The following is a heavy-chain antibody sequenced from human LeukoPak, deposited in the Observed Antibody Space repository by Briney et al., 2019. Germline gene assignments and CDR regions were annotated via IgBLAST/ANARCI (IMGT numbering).Heavy chain of an antibody. CDR2: IRYDGSNK. CDR1: GFTFSSYG. CDR3: ASQIRPDY. V-gene: IGHV3-30*02. J-gene: IGHJ4*02. Sequence: PGGSLRLSCAASGFTFSSYGMHWVRQAPGKGLEWVAFIRYDGSNKYYADSVKGRFTISRDNSKNTLYLQMNSLGDEDTAVYYCASQIRPDYWGQGTLVTVSS.